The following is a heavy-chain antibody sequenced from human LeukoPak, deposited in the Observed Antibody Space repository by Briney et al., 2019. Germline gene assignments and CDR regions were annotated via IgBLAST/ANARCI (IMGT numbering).Heavy chain of an antibody. D-gene: IGHD5/OR15-5a*01. V-gene: IGHV1-69*13. CDR2: IIPIFGTA. J-gene: IGHJ4*02. CDR3: ARDRGYSVYDRSDY. CDR1: GGTFSSYA. Sequence: GASVKVSCKASGGTFSSYAISWVRQAPGQGLEWMGGIIPIFGTANYAQKFQGRVTITADESTSTAYMELSSLRSEDTAVYYCARDRGYSVYDRSDYWGQGTLVTVSS.